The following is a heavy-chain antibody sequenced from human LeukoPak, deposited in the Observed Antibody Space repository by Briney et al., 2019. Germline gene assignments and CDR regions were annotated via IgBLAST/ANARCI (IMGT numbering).Heavy chain of an antibody. V-gene: IGHV3-23*01. CDR1: GFTFSSYA. J-gene: IGHJ4*02. D-gene: IGHD5-18*01. CDR3: AKHVGYSYGYYFDY. CDR2: ISGSGGST. Sequence: PGGSLRLSCAAYGFTFSSYAMSWVRQAPGKGLEWVSGISGSGGSTDYADSVKGRFTISRDNSKNTLYLQMNSLRAEDTAVYYCAKHVGYSYGYYFDYWGQGTLVTVSS.